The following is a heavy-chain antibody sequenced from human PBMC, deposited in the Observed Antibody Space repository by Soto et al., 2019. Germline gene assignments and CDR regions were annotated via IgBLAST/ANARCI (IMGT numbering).Heavy chain of an antibody. V-gene: IGHV4-39*01. CDR2: IYYSGTS. CDR3: ARLHCYSPNCVPLDP. D-gene: IGHD2-2*01. CDR1: GGSIRDDTYY. Sequence: SETLSLTCTVSGGSIRDDTYYWGWIRQPPGKGLEWIGSIYYSGTSSYNPSLKSRVTMSVDTSKKQLSLRLSSVTAADTAAYYCARLHCYSPNCVPLDPWGQGTLVTVS. J-gene: IGHJ5*02.